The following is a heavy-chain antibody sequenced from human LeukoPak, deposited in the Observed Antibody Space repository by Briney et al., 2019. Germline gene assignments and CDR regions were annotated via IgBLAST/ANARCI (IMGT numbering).Heavy chain of an antibody. J-gene: IGHJ4*02. Sequence: GGSLRLSCAASGFTFSSYGMHWVRQAPGKGLEGVAFIRYDGSNKYYADSVKGRFTISRDNFRNTLYLQMNSLRPEDTAVYYCASPDSGYDSSVTDYWGQGTLVTVSS. D-gene: IGHD5-12*01. CDR1: GFTFSSYG. CDR2: IRYDGSNK. CDR3: ASPDSGYDSSVTDY. V-gene: IGHV3-30*02.